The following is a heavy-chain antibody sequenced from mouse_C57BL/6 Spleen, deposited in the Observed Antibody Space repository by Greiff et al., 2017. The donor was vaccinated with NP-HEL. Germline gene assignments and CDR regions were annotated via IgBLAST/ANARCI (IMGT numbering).Heavy chain of an antibody. Sequence: VQLQQPGAELVMPGASVKLSCKASGYTFTSYWMHWVKQRPGQGLEWIGEIDPSDSYTNYNQKFKGKSTLTVDKSSSTAYMQLSSLTSEDSAVYYCARKNFNWGYFDVWGTGTTVTVSS. V-gene: IGHV1-69*01. CDR1: GYTFTSYW. CDR2: IDPSDSYT. CDR3: ARKNFNWGYFDV. J-gene: IGHJ1*03. D-gene: IGHD4-1*02.